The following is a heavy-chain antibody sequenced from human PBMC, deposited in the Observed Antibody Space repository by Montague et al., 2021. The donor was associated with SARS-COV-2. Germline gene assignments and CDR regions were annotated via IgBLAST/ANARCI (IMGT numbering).Heavy chain of an antibody. CDR3: ARQVGTMIVVVIIELRYYSDY. Sequence: SETLSLTCTVSGGSISSSSYYWGWIRQPPGKGLEWIGSIYYSGSTYYXXXLKSRVTISVDTSKNQFSLKLSSVTAADTAVYYCARQVGTMIVVVIIELRYYSDYWGQGTLVTVSS. V-gene: IGHV4-39*01. CDR2: IYYSGST. J-gene: IGHJ4*02. CDR1: GGSISSSSYY. D-gene: IGHD3-22*01.